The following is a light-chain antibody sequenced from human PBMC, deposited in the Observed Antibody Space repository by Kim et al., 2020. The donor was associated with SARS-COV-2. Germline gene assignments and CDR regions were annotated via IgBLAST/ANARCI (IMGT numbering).Light chain of an antibody. CDR2: GVF. V-gene: IGKV3-20*01. CDR1: QSVSSNY. CDR3: QHYGGSLFT. J-gene: IGKJ2*01. Sequence: LAPGERATLSGRASQSVSSNYLAWYQHKRGQAPRLLIYGVFSRAPGIPDRFSGSGSGTDFTLIISRLEPEDFAVYYCQHYGGSLFTFGQGTKLEI.